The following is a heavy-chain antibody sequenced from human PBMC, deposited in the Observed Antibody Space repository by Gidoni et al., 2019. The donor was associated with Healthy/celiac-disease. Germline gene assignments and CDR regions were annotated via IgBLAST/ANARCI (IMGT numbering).Heavy chain of an antibody. J-gene: IGHJ4*02. CDR1: GYTFTSYY. V-gene: IGHV1-46*03. CDR3: AVGDRMATLGY. CDR2: INHSGGST. Sequence: QVQLVXXXAEVKKPGASVKFSCKASGYTFTSYYMHWVRQAPGQRFEWMGIINHSGGSTSYAQKFQGRVTMTRDTSTSTVYMELSSLRSDDTAVYYSAVGDRMATLGYWGQGTLVTVSS. D-gene: IGHD5-12*01.